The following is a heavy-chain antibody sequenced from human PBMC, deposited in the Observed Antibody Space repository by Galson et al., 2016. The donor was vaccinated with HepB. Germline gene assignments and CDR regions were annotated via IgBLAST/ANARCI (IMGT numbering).Heavy chain of an antibody. Sequence: SETLSLTCAVYGGSFSGYSWSWIRQPPGKGLEWIGEINHSGRNNYNPSLKSRVTISVDKSKNQVSLKLSSVTAADTAVYYFARGRGHYGSGIYNLFEFWGQGTLVTVSS. V-gene: IGHV4-34*01. J-gene: IGHJ4*02. CDR3: ARGRGHYGSGIYNLFEF. CDR2: INHSGRN. D-gene: IGHD3-10*01. CDR1: GGSFSGYS.